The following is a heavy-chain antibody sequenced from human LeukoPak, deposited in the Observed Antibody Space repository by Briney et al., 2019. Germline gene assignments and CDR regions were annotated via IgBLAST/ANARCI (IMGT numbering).Heavy chain of an antibody. D-gene: IGHD3-16*01. Sequence: SETLSLTCTVSGGSISSGSYYWSWIRQPAGKGLEWIGRIYTSGSTNYNPSLKSRVTISVDTSKNQFSLKLSSVTAADTAVYYCARDLDAIGGAMLDYWGQGTLVTVSS. J-gene: IGHJ4*02. CDR2: IYTSGST. V-gene: IGHV4-61*02. CDR1: GGSISSGSYY. CDR3: ARDLDAIGGAMLDY.